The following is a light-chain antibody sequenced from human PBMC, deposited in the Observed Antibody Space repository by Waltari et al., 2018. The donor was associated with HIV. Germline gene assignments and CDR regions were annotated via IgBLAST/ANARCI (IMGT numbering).Light chain of an antibody. V-gene: IGLV2-11*01. CDR3: CSYAGSYTFV. Sequence: QSALTQPRSVSGSPAQSVSISCTGTSSVVGGYHFASWYQQHPGNAPKLLIYDITKRPSGVPDRFSGSKSGHTASLTISGLQSEDEADYYCCSYAGSYTFVFGSGTKVTVL. J-gene: IGLJ1*01. CDR2: DIT. CDR1: SSVVGGYHF.